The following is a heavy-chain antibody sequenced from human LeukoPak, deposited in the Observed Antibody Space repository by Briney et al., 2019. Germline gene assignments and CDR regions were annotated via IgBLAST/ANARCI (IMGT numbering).Heavy chain of an antibody. Sequence: SETLSLTCTVSGGSVRSSRPYWGWIRQSPGKGLEWIGSVYYVGNAYYRPSLLSRATISIDTSKTHISLRLTSVTATDTGIYYCATHDEGSYFETWGQGALVTFSS. J-gene: IGHJ5*02. D-gene: IGHD3-10*01. V-gene: IGHV4-39*02. CDR3: ATHDEGSYFET. CDR2: VYYVGNA. CDR1: GGSVRSSRPY.